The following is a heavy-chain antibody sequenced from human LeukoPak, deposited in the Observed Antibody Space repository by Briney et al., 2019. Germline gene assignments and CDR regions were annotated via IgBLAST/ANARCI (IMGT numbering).Heavy chain of an antibody. CDR1: GGSISSGDYY. Sequence: PSQTLSLTCTVSGGSISSGDYYWSWIRQPPGKGLGWIGYIYYSGSTYYNPSLKSRVTISVDTSKHQFSLKLSSVTAADTAVYYCARAGYFGSGSYYNLFDYWGQGTLVTVSS. J-gene: IGHJ4*02. CDR2: IYYSGST. V-gene: IGHV4-30-4*01. CDR3: ARAGYFGSGSYYNLFDY. D-gene: IGHD3-10*01.